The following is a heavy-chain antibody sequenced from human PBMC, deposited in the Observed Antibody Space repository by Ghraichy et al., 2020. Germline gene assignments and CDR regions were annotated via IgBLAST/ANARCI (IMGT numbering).Heavy chain of an antibody. CDR3: ARSPITRAGFDY. CDR1: GGSISSYY. CDR2: IDYSGNT. Sequence: SETLSLTCSVSGGSISSYYWNWIRQPPGKGLEWIGYIDYSGNTKYNPSLQSRVTISVDTSKNDFSLKLDSVTAADTAVYYCARSPITRAGFDYWGQGTLVTVSS. J-gene: IGHJ4*02. V-gene: IGHV4-59*08. D-gene: IGHD6-13*01.